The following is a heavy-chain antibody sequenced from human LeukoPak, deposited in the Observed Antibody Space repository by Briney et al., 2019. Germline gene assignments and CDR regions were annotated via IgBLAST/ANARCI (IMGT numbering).Heavy chain of an antibody. V-gene: IGHV3-21*01. J-gene: IGHJ4*02. Sequence: PGESLRLSCAASGFTFSSYSMNWVRQAPGKGLEWVSSISDSSTYIYYADSVRGRFTISRDNAKNSLYLHMNSLRAEDTAVYYCAREVGATHDYSGQGTLVTVSS. CDR1: GFTFSSYS. CDR2: ISDSSTYI. D-gene: IGHD1-26*01. CDR3: AREVGATHDY.